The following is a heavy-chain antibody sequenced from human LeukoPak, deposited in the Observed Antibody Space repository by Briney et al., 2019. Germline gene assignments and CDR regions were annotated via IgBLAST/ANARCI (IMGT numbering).Heavy chain of an antibody. CDR2: INHSGST. Sequence: SETLSLTCAVYGGFFSGYYWSWIRQPPGKGLEWIGEINHSGSTNYNPSLKSRVIISVDTSKNQFSLKLSSVTAADTAVYYCARAQLATIAVAAIDYWGQGTLVTVSS. CDR3: ARAQLATIAVAAIDY. D-gene: IGHD6-19*01. CDR1: GGFFSGYY. V-gene: IGHV4-34*01. J-gene: IGHJ4*02.